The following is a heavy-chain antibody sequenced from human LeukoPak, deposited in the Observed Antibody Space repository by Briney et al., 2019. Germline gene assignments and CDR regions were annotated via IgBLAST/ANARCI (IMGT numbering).Heavy chain of an antibody. J-gene: IGHJ4*02. Sequence: GASVKVSCKASGYTFTSYGISWVRQAPGQGLEWMGWISAYNGNTNYAQKLQGRVTMTTDTSTSTAYMELRSLRSDDTAVYYCARDLRMWSMVRGVIDYWGQGTLVTVSS. CDR2: ISAYNGNT. V-gene: IGHV1-18*01. CDR1: GYTFTSYG. D-gene: IGHD3-10*01. CDR3: ARDLRMWSMVRGVIDY.